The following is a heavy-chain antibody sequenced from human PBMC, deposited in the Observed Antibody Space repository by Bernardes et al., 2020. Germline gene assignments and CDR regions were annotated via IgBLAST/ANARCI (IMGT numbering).Heavy chain of an antibody. CDR1: GFTFSSYA. Sequence: GGSLRLFCAASGFTFSSYAMSWVRQAPGKGLEWLSISTGSGGSTYYADSVKGRFTISRDNSKNTLYLQMNSLRAEDTALYYCAKDGLGGTYYFDYWGQGTLVTVSS. J-gene: IGHJ4*02. D-gene: IGHD3-16*01. CDR2: STGSGGST. V-gene: IGHV3-23*01. CDR3: AKDGLGGTYYFDY.